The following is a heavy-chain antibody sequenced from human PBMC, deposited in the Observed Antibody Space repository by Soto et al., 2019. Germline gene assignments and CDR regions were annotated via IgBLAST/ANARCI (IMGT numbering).Heavy chain of an antibody. CDR3: AKDLTIVVVTAYFDY. CDR1: GFTFSSYA. Sequence: GGSLRLSCAASGFTFSSYAMHWVRQAPGKGLEWVSAISGSGGSTYYADSVKGRFTISRDNSKNTLYLQMNSLRAEDTAVYYCAKDLTIVVVTAYFDYWGQGTLVTVSS. CDR2: ISGSGGST. D-gene: IGHD2-21*02. J-gene: IGHJ4*02. V-gene: IGHV3-23*01.